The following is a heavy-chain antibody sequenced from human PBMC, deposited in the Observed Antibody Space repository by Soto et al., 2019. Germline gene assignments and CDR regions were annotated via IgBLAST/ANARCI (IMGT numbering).Heavy chain of an antibody. CDR1: GGSISSGDYY. V-gene: IGHV4-30-4*01. CDR2: IYYSGST. J-gene: IGHJ4*02. Sequence: ASETLSLTCTVSGGSISSGDYYWSWIRQPPGKGLEWIGYIYYSGSTYYNPSLKSRVTISVDTSKNQFSLKLSSVTAADTAVYYCARALVLYYDILTGYPTAYFDYWGQGTLVTVSS. D-gene: IGHD3-9*01. CDR3: ARALVLYYDILTGYPTAYFDY.